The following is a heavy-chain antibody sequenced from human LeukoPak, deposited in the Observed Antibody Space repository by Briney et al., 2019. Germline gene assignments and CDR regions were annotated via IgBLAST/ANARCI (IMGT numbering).Heavy chain of an antibody. J-gene: IGHJ3*02. CDR1: GGSISSYY. Sequence: SETLSLTCTVSGGSISSYYWTWIRQPPGKGLEWIGYIFYSGGSNYNPSLKSRVTISVDTSKNHFSLKLSSVTAADTAVYYCARLGSTFDTWGQGTMVTVSS. CDR2: IFYSGGS. CDR3: ARLGSTFDT. D-gene: IGHD2-2*01. V-gene: IGHV4-59*08.